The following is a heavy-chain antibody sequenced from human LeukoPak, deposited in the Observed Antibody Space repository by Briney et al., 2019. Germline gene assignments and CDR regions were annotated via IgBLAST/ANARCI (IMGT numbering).Heavy chain of an antibody. J-gene: IGHJ4*02. CDR1: GGSFSGYY. V-gene: IGHV4-34*01. Sequence: SETLSLTCAVYGGSFSGYYWSWIRQPPGKGLEWIGEINHSGSTNYNPSLKSRVTISVDTSKNQFSLKLSSVTAADTAVNYCARSVGRAGYDSSGYYRPFDYWGQGTLVTVSS. CDR3: ARSVGRAGYDSSGYYRPFDY. CDR2: INHSGST. D-gene: IGHD3-22*01.